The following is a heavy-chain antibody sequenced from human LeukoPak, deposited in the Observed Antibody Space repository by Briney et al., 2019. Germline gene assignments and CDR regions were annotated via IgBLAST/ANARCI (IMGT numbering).Heavy chain of an antibody. CDR3: AKGPDLDTAMVWSEFDY. J-gene: IGHJ4*02. CDR2: ISGSGGST. CDR1: GFTFSSYA. D-gene: IGHD5-18*01. Sequence: GGSLRLSCAASGFTFSSYAVSWVRQAPGKGLEWVSAISGSGGSTYYADSVKGRFTISRDNSKNTLYLQMNSLRAEDTAVYYCAKGPDLDTAMVWSEFDYWGQGTLVTVSS. V-gene: IGHV3-23*01.